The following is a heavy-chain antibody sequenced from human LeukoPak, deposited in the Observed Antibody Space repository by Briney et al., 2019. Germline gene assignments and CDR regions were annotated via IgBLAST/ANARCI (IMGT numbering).Heavy chain of an antibody. J-gene: IGHJ5*02. D-gene: IGHD2-2*01. Sequence: PGGSLRLSCAASGFTFDDYAMHWVRQAPGKGLEWVSGISWNSGNVVYADSVKGRFTISRDNAKNSLYLQMNSLRAEDTALYCCAKEASSTSGFDPWGQGTLVTVSS. V-gene: IGHV3-9*01. CDR3: AKEASSTSGFDP. CDR2: ISWNSGNV. CDR1: GFTFDDYA.